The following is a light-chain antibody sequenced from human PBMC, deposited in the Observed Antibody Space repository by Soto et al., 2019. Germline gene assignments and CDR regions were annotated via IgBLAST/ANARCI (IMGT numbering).Light chain of an antibody. Sequence: EIVLTQSQGTLSLSPGERATLSCRASQSVRSSYLAWYQQKPGQSPRLLIYDASNRATGIPDRFSGSGSGTDXTXAXXXLEXXXXXXXXXXXXXXXXTXGQGTKVEIK. V-gene: IGKV3-20*01. CDR3: XXXXXXXT. CDR1: QSVRSSY. J-gene: IGKJ1*01. CDR2: DAS.